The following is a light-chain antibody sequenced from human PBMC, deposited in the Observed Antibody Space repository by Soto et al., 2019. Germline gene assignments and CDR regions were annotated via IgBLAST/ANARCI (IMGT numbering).Light chain of an antibody. CDR3: QKYDRAPFT. V-gene: IGKV3-20*01. CDR1: QSVSSSY. Sequence: EIVLTQSPGTLSLSPGERATLSCRASQSVSSSYLAWYQQKPGQAPRLLIYGASTLQSGVPSRFSGSGSGTDFTLTISSLQPEDVATYFCQKYDRAPFTFGPGTKVDIK. CDR2: GAS. J-gene: IGKJ3*01.